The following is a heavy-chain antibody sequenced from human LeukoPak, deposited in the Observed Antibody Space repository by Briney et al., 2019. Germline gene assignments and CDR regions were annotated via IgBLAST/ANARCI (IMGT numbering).Heavy chain of an antibody. CDR2: IYYSGST. Sequence: SETLSLTCTVSGGSISSYYWSWIRQPPGKGLEWIGYIYYSGSTNYNPSLKSRVTISVDTSKNQFSLKLSSVTAEDTAVYYCARDGTAMVTDAFDIWGQGTMVTVSS. CDR1: GGSISSYY. CDR3: ARDGTAMVTDAFDI. D-gene: IGHD5-18*01. J-gene: IGHJ3*02. V-gene: IGHV4-59*12.